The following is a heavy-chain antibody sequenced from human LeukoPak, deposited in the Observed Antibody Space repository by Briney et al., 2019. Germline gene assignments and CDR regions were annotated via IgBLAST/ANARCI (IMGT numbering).Heavy chain of an antibody. V-gene: IGHV3-23*01. CDR2: IIGSGGST. CDR3: AKDLDIAAADGDAFDI. D-gene: IGHD6-13*01. CDR1: GFIFTSYS. Sequence: GGSLRLSCAASGFIFTSYSMNWVRQAQGKGLNWAQPIIGSGGSTYYADSVKGRFTISRDNSKNALYLQMNSLRAEDTAVYYCAKDLDIAAADGDAFDIWGQGTMVTVSS. J-gene: IGHJ3*02.